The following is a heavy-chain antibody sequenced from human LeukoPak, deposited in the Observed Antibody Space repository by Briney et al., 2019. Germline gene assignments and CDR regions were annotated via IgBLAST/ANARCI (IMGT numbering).Heavy chain of an antibody. V-gene: IGHV4-34*01. D-gene: IGHD3-16*01. Sequence: SETLSLTCAVYGGSFSGYYWSWIRQPPGEGLEWIGEINHSGSTNYNPSLKSRVTISIDTSKNQFSLKLNSVTAADTAVFYCAREPITSGGNDAFDIWGQGTMVTVSS. CDR1: GGSFSGYY. CDR3: AREPITSGGNDAFDI. CDR2: INHSGST. J-gene: IGHJ3*02.